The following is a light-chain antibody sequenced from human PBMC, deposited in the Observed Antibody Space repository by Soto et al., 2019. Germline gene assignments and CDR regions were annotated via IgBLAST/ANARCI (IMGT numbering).Light chain of an antibody. Sequence: EIVLTQSPGTLPLSPGERTTRSCRASQSVSSSYVAWYQQKPGQAPRLLIYGASSRATGIPDRFSGSGAGTGFTPAISRLEPEACAVYYCQQYCGAPPYTFGQGTKLEIK. J-gene: IGKJ2*01. CDR2: GAS. V-gene: IGKV3-20*01. CDR3: QQYCGAPPYT. CDR1: QSVSSSY.